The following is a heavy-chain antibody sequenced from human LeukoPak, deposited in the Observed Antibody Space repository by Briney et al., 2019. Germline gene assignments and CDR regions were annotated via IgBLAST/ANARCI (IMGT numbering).Heavy chain of an antibody. D-gene: IGHD3-3*01. CDR3: AREPPGPYDFWSGYPLDV. CDR1: GGTFTSYA. Sequence: SVKVSCKASGGTFTSYAISWVRQAPGQGLEWMGGIIPIFGTANYAQKFQGRVTITADESTSTAYMELSSLRSEDTAVYYCAREPPGPYDFWSGYPLDVWGKGTTVTVSS. V-gene: IGHV1-69*13. J-gene: IGHJ6*04. CDR2: IIPIFGTA.